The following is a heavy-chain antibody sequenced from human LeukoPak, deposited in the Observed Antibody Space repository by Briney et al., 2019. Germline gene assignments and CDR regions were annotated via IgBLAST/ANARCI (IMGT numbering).Heavy chain of an antibody. V-gene: IGHV1-3*03. D-gene: IGHD2-2*01. CDR1: GYTFTSYD. CDR2: INAGNGNT. CDR3: ARDRCSSTSCYAGPFDY. Sequence: ASAKVSCKASGYTFTSYDINWVRQATGQRLEWVGWINAGNGNTKYSQEFQGRVTITRDTSASTAYMELSSLRSEDMAVYYCARDRCSSTSCYAGPFDYWGQGTLVTVSS. J-gene: IGHJ4*02.